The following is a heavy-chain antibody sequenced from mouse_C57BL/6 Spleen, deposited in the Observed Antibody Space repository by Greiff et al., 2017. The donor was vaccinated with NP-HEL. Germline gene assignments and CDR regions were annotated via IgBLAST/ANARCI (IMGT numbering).Heavy chain of an antibody. J-gene: IGHJ2*01. V-gene: IGHV1-55*01. CDR1: GYTFTSYW. CDR3: ARERGYGGNFDY. D-gene: IGHD2-2*01. CDR2: IYPGSGST. Sequence: VQLQQSGAELVKPGASVKMSCKASGYTFTSYWITWVKQRPGQGLEWIGDIYPGSGSTNYNEKFKSKATLTVDTSSSTAYMQLSSLTSEDSAVYYCARERGYGGNFDYWGQGTTLTVSS.